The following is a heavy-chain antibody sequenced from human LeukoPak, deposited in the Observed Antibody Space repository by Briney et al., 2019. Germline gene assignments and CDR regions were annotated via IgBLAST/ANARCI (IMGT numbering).Heavy chain of an antibody. D-gene: IGHD1-26*01. V-gene: IGHV3-33*01. J-gene: IGHJ4*02. Sequence: QPGGSLRLSCTASGFNFSYYAIPWVRQAPGKGLAWVALIWFDGSNEYYEDSVKGRFTISRDNSKDTVFLQMNSLTVDDTAVYYCARLVGGTTGATDFWGQGSLVSVS. CDR1: GFNFSYYA. CDR3: ARLVGGTTGATDF. CDR2: IWFDGSNE.